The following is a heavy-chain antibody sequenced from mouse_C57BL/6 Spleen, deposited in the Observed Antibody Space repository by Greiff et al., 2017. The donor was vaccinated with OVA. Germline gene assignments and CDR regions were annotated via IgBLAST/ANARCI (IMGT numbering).Heavy chain of an antibody. CDR2: IHPNSGST. CDR3: ARERDYYGSFSDWYFDV. V-gene: IGHV1-64*01. Sequence: QVQLQQPGAELVKPGASVKLSCKASGYTFTSYWMHWVKQRPGQGLEWIGMIHPNSGSTNYNEKFKSKATLTVDKSSSTAYMQLSSRTSEDSAVYYCARERDYYGSFSDWYFDVWGTGTTVTVSS. CDR1: GYTFTSYW. J-gene: IGHJ1*03. D-gene: IGHD1-1*01.